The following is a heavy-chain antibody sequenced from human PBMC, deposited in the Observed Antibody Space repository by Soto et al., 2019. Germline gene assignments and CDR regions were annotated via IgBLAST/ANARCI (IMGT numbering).Heavy chain of an antibody. CDR1: GFTFSSYA. CDR3: AKDRFVGSGYLIFDS. V-gene: IGHV3-23*01. J-gene: IGHJ4*02. D-gene: IGHD3-22*01. Sequence: EVQLLESGGGLVQPGGSLRLSRAASGFTFSSYAMTWVRQAPGKGLEWVSGISGSGGSTYYAASVKGRFTISRDNSKNTLYLQMNSLRAEDTAVYYCAKDRFVGSGYLIFDSWGQGTLVTVSS. CDR2: ISGSGGST.